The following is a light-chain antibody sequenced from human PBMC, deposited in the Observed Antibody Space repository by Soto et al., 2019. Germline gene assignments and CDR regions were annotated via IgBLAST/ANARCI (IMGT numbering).Light chain of an antibody. CDR2: DVS. V-gene: IGLV2-14*03. CDR3: SSYRSSSTTHYF. CDR1: SSDVGGYNY. J-gene: IGLJ1*01. Sequence: QSALTQPASLSGSPGQSITISCTGTSSDVGGYNYVSWYQQHPGKAPKHMIYDVSNRPSGVSNRFSGSKPGNTASLTISGLQAEDEGDYFCSSYRSSSTTHYFFGTGTKLTVL.